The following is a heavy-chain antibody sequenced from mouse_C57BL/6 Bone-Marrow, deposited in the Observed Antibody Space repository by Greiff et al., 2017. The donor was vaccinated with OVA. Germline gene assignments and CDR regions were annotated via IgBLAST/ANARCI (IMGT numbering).Heavy chain of an antibody. CDR2: IDPSDSYT. V-gene: IGHV1-50*01. D-gene: IGHD2-1*01. CDR1: GYTFTSYW. Sequence: QVQLQQPGAELVKPGASVKLSCKASGYTFTSYWMQWVKQRPGQGLEWIGEIDPSDSYTNYNQKFKGQATLTVDTSSSTAYMQLSSLTSEDSSGYYCARESGNYAWFAYWGQGTLVTVSA. CDR3: ARESGNYAWFAY. J-gene: IGHJ3*01.